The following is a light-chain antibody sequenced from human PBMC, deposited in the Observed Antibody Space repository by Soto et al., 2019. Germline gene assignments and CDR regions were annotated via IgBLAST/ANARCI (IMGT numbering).Light chain of an antibody. CDR2: GAS. CDR1: QSVSSD. J-gene: IGKJ3*01. V-gene: IGKV3-15*01. Sequence: EIVMTQSPATLSVSPGETATLSCRASQSVSSDLAWYQQKPGQAPRLLIYGASTRAAGIPARFSGSGSGTEFTLTISSLQSEDFAVYYCQHYNNWPPVFTFGPGTKVDIK. CDR3: QHYNNWPPVFT.